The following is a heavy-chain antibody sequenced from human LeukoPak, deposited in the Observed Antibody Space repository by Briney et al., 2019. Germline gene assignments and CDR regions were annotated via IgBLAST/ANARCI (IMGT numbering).Heavy chain of an antibody. CDR2: ISSSDGTI. CDR3: ARTIEMATISYFDY. CDR1: GFTFSGYG. V-gene: IGHV3-48*04. Sequence: GGSLRLSCAASGFTFSGYGMHWVRKAPEKGLEWVSYISSSDGTIYYADSVKGRFTISRDNAKNSLYLQMNSLRAGDTAVYYCARTIEMATISYFDYWGQGTLVTVSS. D-gene: IGHD5-24*01. J-gene: IGHJ4*02.